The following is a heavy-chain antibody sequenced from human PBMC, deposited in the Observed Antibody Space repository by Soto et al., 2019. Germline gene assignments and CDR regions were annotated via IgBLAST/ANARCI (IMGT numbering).Heavy chain of an antibody. CDR2: IYHSGST. J-gene: IGHJ5*02. CDR1: GGSISSSSW. D-gene: IGHD4-17*01. CDR3: ARKDYGDYRWFDP. V-gene: IGHV4-4*02. Sequence: SETLSLTCAVSGGSISSSSWWSWVRQPPGKGLEWIGEIYHSGSTNYNPSLKSPVTISVDKSKNQFSLKPNSVTAADTAVYYCARKDYGDYRWFDPWGQGTLVTVSS.